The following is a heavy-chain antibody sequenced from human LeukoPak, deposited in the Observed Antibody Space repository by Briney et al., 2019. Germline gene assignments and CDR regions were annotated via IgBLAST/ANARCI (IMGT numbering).Heavy chain of an antibody. Sequence: SETLSLTCAVSGYSISSGYYWGWIRQPPGKGLEWIGSIYHSGSTYYNPSLKSRVTMSVDTSKNQFSLKLSSVTAADTAVYYCARELNGGNSVIHLWDYWGQGTLVTVSS. D-gene: IGHD4-23*01. V-gene: IGHV4-38-2*02. CDR2: IYHSGST. CDR3: ARELNGGNSVIHLWDY. CDR1: GYSISSGYY. J-gene: IGHJ4*02.